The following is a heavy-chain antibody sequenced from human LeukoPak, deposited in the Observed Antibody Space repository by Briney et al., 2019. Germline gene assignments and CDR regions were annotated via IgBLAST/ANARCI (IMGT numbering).Heavy chain of an antibody. J-gene: IGHJ6*02. V-gene: IGHV3-48*01. CDR2: ISSSGSTI. CDR1: GFTFSSYA. CDR3: ARDNCPILRDFYYYYGMDV. Sequence: GGSLRLSCAASGFTFSSYAMHWVRQAPGKGLEWVSYISSSGSTIYYADSVKGRFTISRDNSKNTLYLQMNSLRAEDTAVYYCARDNCPILRDFYYYYGMDVWGQGTTVTVSS. D-gene: IGHD1-26*01.